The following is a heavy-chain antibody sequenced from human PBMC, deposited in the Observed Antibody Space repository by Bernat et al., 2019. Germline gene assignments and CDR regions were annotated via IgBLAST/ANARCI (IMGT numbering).Heavy chain of an antibody. CDR2: RSYSGST. CDR1: GGSISGYY. Sequence: QVQLQESGPGLVKPSETLSLTCTVSGGSISGYYWSWIRRPPGKGLEWIGYRSYSGSTNYNPYRKSRVTRAVDTSNNQFSLKLSAVTAADTAVYYCARSYYGGNSVCFDPWGQGTLVTVSS. CDR3: ARSYYGGNSVCFDP. D-gene: IGHD4-23*01. V-gene: IGHV4-59*01. J-gene: IGHJ5*02.